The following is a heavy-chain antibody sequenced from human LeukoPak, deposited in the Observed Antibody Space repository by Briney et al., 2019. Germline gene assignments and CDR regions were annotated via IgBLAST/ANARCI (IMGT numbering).Heavy chain of an antibody. CDR1: GYTFTSYY. V-gene: IGHV1-46*01. D-gene: IGHD1-26*01. Sequence: GASVKVSCRASGYTFTSYYMHWVRQAPGQGLEWMGIINPSGGSTSYAQKFQGRVTMTRDTSTSTVYMELSSLRSEDTAVYYCARAAGALRVFDYWGQGTLVTVSS. CDR2: INPSGGST. CDR3: ARAAGALRVFDY. J-gene: IGHJ4*02.